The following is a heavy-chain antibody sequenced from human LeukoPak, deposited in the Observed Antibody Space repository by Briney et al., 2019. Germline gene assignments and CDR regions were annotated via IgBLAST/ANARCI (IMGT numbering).Heavy chain of an antibody. CDR1: GFTFSSYG. D-gene: IGHD2-15*01. CDR2: IRYDGSNK. V-gene: IGHV3-30*02. Sequence: PGGSLRLSCAASGFTFSSYGMHWVRQAPGKGLEWVAFIRYDGSNKYYADSVKGRFTISRDNSKNTLYLQMNSLRAEDTAVYYCAKEPSRYCSGGSCYLVDYWGQGTLVTVSS. CDR3: AKEPSRYCSGGSCYLVDY. J-gene: IGHJ4*02.